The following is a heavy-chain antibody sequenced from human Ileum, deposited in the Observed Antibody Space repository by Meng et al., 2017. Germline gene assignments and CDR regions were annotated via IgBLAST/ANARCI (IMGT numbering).Heavy chain of an antibody. Sequence: GSLRLSCTVSGFSISSGHYWGWIRQSPGKDLEWIGNIYHGGGTKYNPSLQSRVTISVDKSMNQFSLKMSSVTAADTAVYYCARASVDGDNWFDPWGQGTLVTVSS. D-gene: IGHD4-17*01. CDR2: IYHGGGT. J-gene: IGHJ5*02. CDR1: GFSISSGHY. CDR3: ARASVDGDNWFDP. V-gene: IGHV4-38-2*02.